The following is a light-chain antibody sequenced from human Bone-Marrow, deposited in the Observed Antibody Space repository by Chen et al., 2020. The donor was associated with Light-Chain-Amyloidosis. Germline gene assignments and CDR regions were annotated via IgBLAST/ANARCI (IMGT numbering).Light chain of an antibody. CDR1: NIGSTS. CDR3: QVWDRSSDRPV. J-gene: IGLJ3*02. Sequence: SYVLTPPSSVSLAPGQTATMACGGNNIGSTSVHWYQQTPGQAPLLVVYDDSDRPAGIPERLSGSNSGKTATLTISRVEAGDEADYYCQVWDRSSDRPVFGGGTKLTVL. CDR2: DDS. V-gene: IGLV3-21*02.